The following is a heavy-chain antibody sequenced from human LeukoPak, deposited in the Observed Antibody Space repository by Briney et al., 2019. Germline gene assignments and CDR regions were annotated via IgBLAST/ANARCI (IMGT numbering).Heavy chain of an antibody. V-gene: IGHV1-18*01. CDR3: ARDHPPGSIAVAGTFDY. J-gene: IGHJ4*02. Sequence: GASVKVSCKASGYTFTSYGISWVRQAPGQGLEWMGWISAYNGNKNYAQKLQGRVTMTTDTSTSTAYMELRSLRSDDTAVYYCARDHPPGSIAVAGTFDYWGQGTLVTVSS. D-gene: IGHD6-19*01. CDR2: ISAYNGNK. CDR1: GYTFTSYG.